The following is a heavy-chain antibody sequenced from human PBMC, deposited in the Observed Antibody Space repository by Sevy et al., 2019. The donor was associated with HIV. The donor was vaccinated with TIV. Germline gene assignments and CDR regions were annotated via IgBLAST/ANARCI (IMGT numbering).Heavy chain of an antibody. V-gene: IGHV1-69*13. Sequence: ASVKVSCKASGGTFSSYAISWVRQAPGQGLEWMGGIIPIFGTANYAQKFQGRVTITADESTSTAYMELSSLRSEDTAVYYCARGPIKWFRFDYWGQGTLVTVSS. CDR2: IIPIFGTA. D-gene: IGHD5-12*01. J-gene: IGHJ4*02. CDR1: GGTFSSYA. CDR3: ARGPIKWFRFDY.